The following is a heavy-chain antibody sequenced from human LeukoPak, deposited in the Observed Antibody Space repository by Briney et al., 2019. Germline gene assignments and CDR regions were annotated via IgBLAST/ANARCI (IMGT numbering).Heavy chain of an antibody. J-gene: IGHJ4*02. CDR1: GFTFSAFG. Sequence: GGSLRLSCAASGFTFSAFGMNWVRQAPGKGLEWVSTITKSGDSTYYVDSVKGRFTISRDNAKNTLYLQMNSLRAEDTAVYYCARDSSGYYPRPYWGQGTLVTVSS. CDR2: ITKSGDST. D-gene: IGHD3-22*01. CDR3: ARDSSGYYPRPY. V-gene: IGHV3-23*01.